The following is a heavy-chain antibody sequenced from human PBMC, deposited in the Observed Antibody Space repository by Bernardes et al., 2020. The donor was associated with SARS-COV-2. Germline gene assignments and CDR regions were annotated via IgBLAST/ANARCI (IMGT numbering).Heavy chain of an antibody. D-gene: IGHD5-18*01. Sequence: TLSLTCTVSGCSISSSSYYWGWIRQPPGKGLEWIGSIYYSGSSYYNPSLKSRVIISVDTSKNQFSLKLSSVTAADTAVYYCARGGSRATWIQLWFSPPFDYWGQGTLVTVS. CDR1: GCSISSSSYY. J-gene: IGHJ4*02. V-gene: IGHV4-39*01. CDR2: IYYSGSS. CDR3: ARGGSRATWIQLWFSPPFDY.